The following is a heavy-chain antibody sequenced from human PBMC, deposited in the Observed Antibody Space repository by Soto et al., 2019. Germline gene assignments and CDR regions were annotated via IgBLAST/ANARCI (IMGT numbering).Heavy chain of an antibody. CDR2: INPSGGST. V-gene: IGHV1-46*03. J-gene: IGHJ3*02. CDR3: ARGGMVVVAAMVGLFDI. Sequence: ASVKVSCKASGYTFTSYYMHWVRQAPGQGLEWMGIINPSGGSTSYAQKFQGRVTMTRDTSTSTVYMELSSLRSEDTAVYYCARGGMVVVAAMVGLFDIWGQGTMVTVSS. D-gene: IGHD2-15*01. CDR1: GYTFTSYY.